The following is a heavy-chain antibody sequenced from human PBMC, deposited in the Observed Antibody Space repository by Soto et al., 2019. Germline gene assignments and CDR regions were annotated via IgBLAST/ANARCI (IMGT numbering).Heavy chain of an antibody. V-gene: IGHV3-23*01. CDR2: ISGSGGST. Sequence: EVQLLESGGGLVQPGGSLRLSCAASGFTFSSYAMSWVRQAPGKGLEWVSAISGSGGSTYYADSVKGRFTISRDNSKNTLYLQMNSLRAEDTAVYYCAKPGLELSDYYYYYMDVWGKGTTVTVSS. CDR3: AKPGLELSDYYYYYMDV. J-gene: IGHJ6*03. CDR1: GFTFSSYA. D-gene: IGHD1-7*01.